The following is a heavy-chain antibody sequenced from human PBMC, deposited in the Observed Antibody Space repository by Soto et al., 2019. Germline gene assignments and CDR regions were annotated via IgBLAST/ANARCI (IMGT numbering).Heavy chain of an antibody. CDR1: GFTFSSYW. CDR3: ARERITIFGVDTAYGMDV. D-gene: IGHD3-3*01. J-gene: IGHJ6*02. V-gene: IGHV3-7*01. CDR2: IKQDGSEK. Sequence: PGGSLRLSCAASGFTFSSYWMSWVRQAPGKGLEWVANIKQDGSEKYYVDSVKGRFTISRDNARNSLYLQMNSLRAEDTAVYYCARERITIFGVDTAYGMDVWGQGTTVTVSS.